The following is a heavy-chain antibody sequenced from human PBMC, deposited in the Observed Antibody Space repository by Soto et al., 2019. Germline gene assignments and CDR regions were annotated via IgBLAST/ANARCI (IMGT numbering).Heavy chain of an antibody. J-gene: IGHJ6*03. Sequence: QVQLQESGPGLVKPSETLSLTCTVSGGSITSYYWSWIRQPPGKGLAWIGNIYSSGSTNYNPSLKSRVTISVDTSKNQFSLKLSSVTAADTAVYYCARLGGGSTSVYYYYMDVWGKGTTVTVSS. D-gene: IGHD2-2*01. CDR3: ARLGGGSTSVYYYYMDV. V-gene: IGHV4-59*01. CDR1: GGSITSYY. CDR2: IYSSGST.